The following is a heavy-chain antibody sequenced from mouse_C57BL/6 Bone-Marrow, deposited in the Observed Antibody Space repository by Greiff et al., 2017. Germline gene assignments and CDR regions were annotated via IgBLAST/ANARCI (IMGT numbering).Heavy chain of an antibody. V-gene: IGHV1-69*01. D-gene: IGHD3-3*01. J-gene: IGHJ2*01. Sequence: QVQLQQPGAELVMPGASVKLSCKASGYTFTSYWMHWVKQRPGQGLEWIGEIDPSDSYTNYNQKFKGKSTLTADKSSSTAYMQLGSLTSEGSAVYYYARGGDACYWGQGTTLTVAS. CDR3: ARGGDACY. CDR2: IDPSDSYT. CDR1: GYTFTSYW.